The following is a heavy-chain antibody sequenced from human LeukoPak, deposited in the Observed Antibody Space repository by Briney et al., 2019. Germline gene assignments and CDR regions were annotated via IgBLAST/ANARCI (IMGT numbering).Heavy chain of an antibody. CDR1: GYTFTSYY. Sequence: ASVKVSCKASGYTFTSYYMHWVRQAPGQGLEWMGIINPSGGSTSYAQKFQGRVTMTRDMSTSTVYMELSSLRSEDTAVYYCARDGWVGYCSSTSCLNWFDPWGQGTLVTVSS. D-gene: IGHD2-2*03. V-gene: IGHV1-46*01. CDR3: ARDGWVGYCSSTSCLNWFDP. J-gene: IGHJ5*02. CDR2: INPSGGST.